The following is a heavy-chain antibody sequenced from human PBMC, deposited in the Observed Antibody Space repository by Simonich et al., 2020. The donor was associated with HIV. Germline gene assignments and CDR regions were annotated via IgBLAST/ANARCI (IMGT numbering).Heavy chain of an antibody. CDR2: INSDGSST. CDR1: GFTFSSYW. D-gene: IGHD6-13*01. J-gene: IGHJ4*02. V-gene: IGHV3-74*02. CDR3: TTSHSWPVTAAGTDY. Sequence: EVQLVESGGGSVQPGGSLRLSCAASGFTFSSYWMHWVRQAPGKGLGWVARINSDGSSTSYADSGKGRFTISRDNAKNTLYLQMNSLRAEDTAVYYCTTSHSWPVTAAGTDYWGQGTLVTVSS.